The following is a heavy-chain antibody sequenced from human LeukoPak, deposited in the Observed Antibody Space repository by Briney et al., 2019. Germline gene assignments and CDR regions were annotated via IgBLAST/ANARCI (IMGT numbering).Heavy chain of an antibody. CDR3: ARVLPGGGYGMDV. CDR1: GFTFSNSW. CDR2: IKEDGSEK. V-gene: IGHV3-7*01. J-gene: IGHJ6*02. Sequence: PGGSLRLSCAASGFTFSNSWMGWVRQDPGNGLEWVANIKEDGSEKYYMDSVKGRFTISRDNAKNSLFLQMNSLRAEDTAVYYCARVLPGGGYGMDVWGQGTTVTVSS. D-gene: IGHD3-10*01.